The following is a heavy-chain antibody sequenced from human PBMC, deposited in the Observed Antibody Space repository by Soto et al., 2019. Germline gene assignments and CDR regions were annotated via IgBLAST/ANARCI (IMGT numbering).Heavy chain of an antibody. D-gene: IGHD5-18*01. Sequence: SQTLSLTCAISGESVSTNSATWDWIRQSPSRGLEWLGRTYYRSKWYYDYADSVKSRITINSDTSKNQFSLQLNSVTPEDTAVYYCARDPGYSLDYWGQGTLVTVSS. CDR2: TYYRSKWYY. CDR1: GESVSTNSAT. CDR3: ARDPGYSLDY. V-gene: IGHV6-1*01. J-gene: IGHJ4*02.